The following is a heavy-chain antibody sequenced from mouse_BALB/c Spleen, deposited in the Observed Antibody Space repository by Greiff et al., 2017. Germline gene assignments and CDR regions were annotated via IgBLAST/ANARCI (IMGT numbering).Heavy chain of an antibody. D-gene: IGHD2-10*02. CDR1: GYTFTSYY. Sequence: VQLQQPGAELVKPGASVKLSCKASGYTFTSYYMYWVKQRPGQGLEWIGGINPSNGGTNFNEKFKSKATLTVDKSSSTAYMQLSSLTSEDSAVYYCTRSPYGSWYFDVWGAGTTVTVSS. CDR2: INPSNGGT. V-gene: IGHV1S81*02. CDR3: TRSPYGSWYFDV. J-gene: IGHJ1*01.